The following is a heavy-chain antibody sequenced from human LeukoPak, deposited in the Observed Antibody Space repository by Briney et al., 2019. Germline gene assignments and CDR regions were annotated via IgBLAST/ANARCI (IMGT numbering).Heavy chain of an antibody. J-gene: IGHJ4*02. CDR3: ARDRISGGYNY. D-gene: IGHD1-26*01. V-gene: IGHV3-7*01. CDR1: EFTFSNYW. Sequence: GGSLRLSCAGSEFTFSNYWMSWVRQAPGKGLEWVANIKEDGSRKNYVDSVEGRFTISRDNAKNLLYLQMNSLRVEDTAVYYCARDRISGGYNYWGQGTQVTVSS. CDR2: IKEDGSRK.